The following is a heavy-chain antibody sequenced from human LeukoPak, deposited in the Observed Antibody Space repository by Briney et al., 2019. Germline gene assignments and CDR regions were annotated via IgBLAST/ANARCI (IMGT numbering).Heavy chain of an antibody. V-gene: IGHV1-18*01. CDR2: ISAYNGNT. CDR3: ARGIDSASPPLGTFEI. Sequence: ASVKVSCKASGYTFTSYDINWGRQAPEQGLEWMGWISAYNGNTNYAQKLQGRVTMTTDTSTSTVYMELRSLRSDDTAVYYCARGIDSASPPLGTFEIWGQGTMVTVSS. CDR1: GYTFTSYD. J-gene: IGHJ3*02. D-gene: IGHD1-26*01.